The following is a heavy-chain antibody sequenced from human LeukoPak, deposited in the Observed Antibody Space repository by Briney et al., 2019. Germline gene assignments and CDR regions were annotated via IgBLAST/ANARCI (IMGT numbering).Heavy chain of an antibody. V-gene: IGHV1-2*02. CDR3: ASTAAMLDYFDY. J-gene: IGHJ4*02. Sequence: ASVKVSCKASGYTFTGYYMHWVRQAPGQGLEWMGWINPNSGGTNYAQKFQGRVTMTRDTSISTAYMELSRLRSDDTALYYCASTAAMLDYFDYWGQGTLVTVSS. CDR1: GYTFTGYY. D-gene: IGHD5-18*01. CDR2: INPNSGGT.